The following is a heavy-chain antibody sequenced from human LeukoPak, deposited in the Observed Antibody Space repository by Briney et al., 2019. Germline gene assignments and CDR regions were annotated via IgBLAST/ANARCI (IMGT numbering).Heavy chain of an antibody. D-gene: IGHD3-16*01. V-gene: IGHV4-4*07. CDR2: IYTSGST. CDR3: ARGDYYDGGGRNWFDP. J-gene: IGHJ5*02. Sequence: SETLSLTCTVSGGSISSYYWSWIRQPAGKGLEWIGRIYTSGSTNYNPSLKSRVTMLVDTSKNQFSLKLSSVTAADTAVYYCARGDYYDGGGRNWFDPWGQGTLVTVSS. CDR1: GGSISSYY.